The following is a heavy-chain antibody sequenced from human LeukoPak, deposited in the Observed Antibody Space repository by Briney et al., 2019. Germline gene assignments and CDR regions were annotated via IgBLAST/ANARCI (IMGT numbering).Heavy chain of an antibody. D-gene: IGHD3-22*01. J-gene: IGHJ4*02. CDR3: TTDVSVTMIVVV. CDR2: IKSETDGGTT. CDR1: GFTFSNAW. V-gene: IGHV3-15*01. Sequence: PGGSLRLSCAASGFTFSNAWMSWVRQAPGKGLEWVGRIKSETDGGTTDYAAPVKGRFTISRDDSKNTLYLQMNSLKTEDTAVYYCTTDVSVTMIVVVWGQGTLVTVSS.